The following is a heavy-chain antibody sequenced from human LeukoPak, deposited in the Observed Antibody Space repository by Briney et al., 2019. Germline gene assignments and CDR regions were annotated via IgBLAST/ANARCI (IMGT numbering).Heavy chain of an antibody. Sequence: GGSLRLSCAASGFTFSSYAMHWVRQAPGKGLEYVSAISSNGGSTYYANSVKGRFTISRDNSKNTLYLQMGSLRAEDMAVYYCARGLTMVRGVIQPFDYWGQGTLVTVSS. CDR2: ISSNGGST. CDR1: GFTFSSYA. J-gene: IGHJ4*02. CDR3: ARGLTMVRGVIQPFDY. D-gene: IGHD3-10*01. V-gene: IGHV3-64*01.